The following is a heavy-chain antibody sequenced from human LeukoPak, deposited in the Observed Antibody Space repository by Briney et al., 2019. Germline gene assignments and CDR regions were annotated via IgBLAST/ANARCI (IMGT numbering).Heavy chain of an antibody. CDR3: TTDVRFFGDFDF. V-gene: IGHV3-15*07. CDR1: GLSFSNAW. D-gene: IGHD3-3*01. Sequence: GGSLRLSCAASGLSFSNAWMNWVRQAPGKGLEWVGRIRSNTDGGTADNATPVKGRFTISRDDSRNTLYLQMNSLKTEDTAVYYCTTDVRFFGDFDFWGQGTLVTVSS. J-gene: IGHJ4*02. CDR2: IRSNTDGGTA.